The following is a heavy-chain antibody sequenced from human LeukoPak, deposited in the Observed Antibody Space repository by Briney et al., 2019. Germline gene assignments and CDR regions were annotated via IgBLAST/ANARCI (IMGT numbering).Heavy chain of an antibody. CDR2: FDPEDGET. Sequence: ASVKVSCKVSGYTLTELSMHWVRQARGKGLEWMGGFDPEDGETIYAQKFQGRVTMTEDTSTDTAYMELSSLGSEDTAVYYCATVPSVIMVRGVIGWFDPWGQGTLVTVSS. CDR1: GYTLTELS. D-gene: IGHD3-10*01. CDR3: ATVPSVIMVRGVIGWFDP. J-gene: IGHJ5*02. V-gene: IGHV1-24*01.